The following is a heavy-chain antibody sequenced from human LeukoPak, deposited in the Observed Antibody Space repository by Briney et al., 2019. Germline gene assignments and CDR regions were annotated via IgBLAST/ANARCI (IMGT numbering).Heavy chain of an antibody. Sequence: GGSLRLSCAASGFTFSSYAMSWVRQAPGKGLEWVSAISGNGGSTYYADSVKGRFTISRDNSKNTLYLQMNSLRAEDTAVYYCAKRAPGYDILTGTAGAFDIWGQGTMVTVSS. J-gene: IGHJ3*02. V-gene: IGHV3-23*01. D-gene: IGHD3-9*01. CDR3: AKRAPGYDILTGTAGAFDI. CDR1: GFTFSSYA. CDR2: ISGNGGST.